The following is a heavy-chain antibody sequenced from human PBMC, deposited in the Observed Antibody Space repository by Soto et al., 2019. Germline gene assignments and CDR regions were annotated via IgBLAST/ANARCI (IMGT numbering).Heavy chain of an antibody. V-gene: IGHV4-31*02. J-gene: IGHJ4*02. CDR1: GDSMATGGHY. CDR2: IYYSGAT. D-gene: IGHD7-27*01. CDR3: ARDKDLEPTVWGY. Sequence: QVHLQESGPGLVRPSETLSLSCSVSGDSMATGGHYYNWIRHLPGKGLEWIGYIYYSGATHYSPSLRQRATISIDTSKNQFSLRLISVTAADTALYFCARDKDLEPTVWGYWGQGIQVTVSS.